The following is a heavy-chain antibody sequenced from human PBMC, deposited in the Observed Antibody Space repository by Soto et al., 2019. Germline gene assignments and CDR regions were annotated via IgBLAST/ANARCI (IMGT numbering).Heavy chain of an antibody. J-gene: IGHJ6*02. Sequence: PSETLSLTCTVSGGSISSSSYYWGWIRQPPGKGLEWIGSIYYSGSTYYNPSLKSRVTISVDTSKNQFSLKLSSVTAADTAVYYCATRRGYCSGGSCYYYYYGMDVWGQGTTVTVSS. CDR3: ATRRGYCSGGSCYYYYYGMDV. CDR1: GGSISSSSYY. V-gene: IGHV4-39*01. CDR2: IYYSGST. D-gene: IGHD2-15*01.